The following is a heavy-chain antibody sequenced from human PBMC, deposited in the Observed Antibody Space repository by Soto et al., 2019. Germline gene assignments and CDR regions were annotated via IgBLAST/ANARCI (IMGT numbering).Heavy chain of an antibody. V-gene: IGHV3-30-3*01. CDR2: ISDDGSNK. CDR3: ARDGHYDSNDYYREPNNFDY. J-gene: IGHJ4*02. CDR1: GFTFSSYA. Sequence: QVQLVESGGGVVQPGRSLRLSCAASGFTFSSYAMHWVRQAPGKGLEWVAVISDDGSNKYYADSVKGRFTISRDNSKNTLYLQMNSLGAEDTAVNYCARDGHYDSNDYYREPNNFDYWGQGTLVTVSS. D-gene: IGHD3-22*01.